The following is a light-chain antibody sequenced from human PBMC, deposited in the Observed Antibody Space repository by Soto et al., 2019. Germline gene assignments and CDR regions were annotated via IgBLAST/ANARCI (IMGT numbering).Light chain of an antibody. CDR1: QSISSY. V-gene: IGKV1-39*01. CDR2: AAS. CDR3: QQGYSTSWT. Sequence: DIQMTQSPSSLSASVGDRVTITCRASQSISSYLNWYQQKPGKAPKLLIYAASSLQSGVPSRFSGSGSGTDFTLTISSLQPEDFATYYCQQGYSTSWTFGQGTKVDMK. J-gene: IGKJ1*01.